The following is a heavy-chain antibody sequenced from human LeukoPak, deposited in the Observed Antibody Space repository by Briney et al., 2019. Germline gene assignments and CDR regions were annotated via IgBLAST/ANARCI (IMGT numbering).Heavy chain of an antibody. CDR2: IYYSGST. V-gene: IGHV4-39*01. J-gene: IGHJ5*02. D-gene: IGHD2-2*01. CDR1: GGSISSSSYY. CDR3: ARHRSKYQLLLVWFDP. Sequence: SETLSLTCTVSGGSISSSSYYWGWIRQPPGKGLEWIVSIYYSGSTYYNPSLKSLVTISVDTSKNQFSLKLSSVTAADTAVYYCARHRSKYQLLLVWFDPWGQGTLVTVSS.